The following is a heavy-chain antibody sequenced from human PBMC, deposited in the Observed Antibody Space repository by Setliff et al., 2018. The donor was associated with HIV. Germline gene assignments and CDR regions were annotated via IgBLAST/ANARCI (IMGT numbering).Heavy chain of an antibody. V-gene: IGHV3-43D*04. CDR1: GFTFNDYA. Sequence: GGFLRLSCAASGFTFNDYAMHWVRQSPGKALEWVSLIEWHGGRTFYADSVRGRFTVSRDNSENSLYLEIHSLRPDDTAFYYCVKATGSVLGTYYFDFWGQGTLVTVSS. D-gene: IGHD3-16*01. CDR2: IEWHGGRT. CDR3: VKATGSVLGTYYFDF. J-gene: IGHJ4*02.